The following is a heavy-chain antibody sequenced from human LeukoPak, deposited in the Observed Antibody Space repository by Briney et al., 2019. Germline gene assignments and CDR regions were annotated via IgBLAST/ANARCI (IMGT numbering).Heavy chain of an antibody. J-gene: IGHJ4*02. Sequence: ASVKVSCKASGYTFSGYYIHWVRQAPGQGLEWMGRINPNSGGTICAQKFQGSLTMTRDTSISTAYMELSSLTSDDTAVYYCARGADYGGNQRAGYWGQGTLVTVSS. CDR2: INPNSGGT. CDR1: GYTFSGYY. D-gene: IGHD4-23*01. CDR3: ARGADYGGNQRAGY. V-gene: IGHV1-2*06.